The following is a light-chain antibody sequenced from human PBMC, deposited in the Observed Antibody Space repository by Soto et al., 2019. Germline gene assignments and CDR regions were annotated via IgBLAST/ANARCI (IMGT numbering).Light chain of an antibody. V-gene: IGKV3-20*01. J-gene: IGKJ5*01. CDR1: QSVTNSY. CDR3: QQYGGSPPIT. CDR2: GAS. Sequence: EIVLTQSPGTPSLSPGERATLSCRASQSVTNSYLVWYQQKLGQAPRLLIYGASSRATGIPDRFSGSGSGTDVTLTVSRLEPDDLAVYYWQQYGGSPPITFGKGTRLEIK.